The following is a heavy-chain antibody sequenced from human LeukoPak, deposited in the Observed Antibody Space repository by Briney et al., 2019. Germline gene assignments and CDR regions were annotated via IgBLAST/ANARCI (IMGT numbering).Heavy chain of an antibody. D-gene: IGHD3-16*02. Sequence: GGSLRLSCAASGFTFDDYGMSWVRQAPGKGLEWVSGINWNGGSTGYADSVKGRFTISRDNAKNSLYLQMNSLRAEDTALYYCARGGLIYDYVWGSYRHPVNYWGQGTLVTVSS. CDR1: GFTFDDYG. V-gene: IGHV3-20*04. CDR3: ARGGLIYDYVWGSYRHPVNY. CDR2: INWNGGST. J-gene: IGHJ4*02.